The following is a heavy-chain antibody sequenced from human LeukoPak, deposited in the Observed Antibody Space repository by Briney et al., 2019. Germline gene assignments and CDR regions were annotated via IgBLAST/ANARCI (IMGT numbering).Heavy chain of an antibody. CDR1: GGSISSGGYY. CDR3: ARQYYYDSSGYYGLHY. Sequence: PSQTLSLTCTVSGGSISSGGYYWSWIRQHPGKGLEWIGYIYYSGSTYYNPSLKSRVTISVDTSKNQFSLKLSSVTAADTAVYYCARQYYYDSSGYYGLHYWGQGTLVTVSS. J-gene: IGHJ4*02. D-gene: IGHD3-22*01. V-gene: IGHV4-31*03. CDR2: IYYSGST.